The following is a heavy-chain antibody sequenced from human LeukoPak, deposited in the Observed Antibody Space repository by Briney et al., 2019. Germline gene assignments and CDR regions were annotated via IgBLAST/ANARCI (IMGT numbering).Heavy chain of an antibody. CDR3: ARATSFDY. J-gene: IGHJ4*02. V-gene: IGHV3-23*01. CDR1: GFTFSIYA. Sequence: PGGSLRLSCAASGFTFSIYAMSWVRQAPGKGLEWVSGIGGSGGTTYYADSVKGRFTLSRDNSENTLYLQMNSLRAEDTAVYYCARATSFDYWGQGTLVTVSS. CDR2: IGGSGGTT.